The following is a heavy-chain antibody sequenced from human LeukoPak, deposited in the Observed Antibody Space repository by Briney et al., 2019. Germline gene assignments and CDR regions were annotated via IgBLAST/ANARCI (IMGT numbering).Heavy chain of an antibody. D-gene: IGHD6-13*01. CDR1: GFTFSSYA. CDR3: AEDPGIAAAGPNWFDP. CDR2: ISGSGGST. V-gene: IGHV3-23*01. Sequence: GGSLRLSCAASGFTFSSYAMSWVRQAPGKGLEWVSAISGSGGSTYYADSVKGRFTISRDNSKNTLYLQMNSLRAEDTAVYYCAEDPGIAAAGPNWFDPWGQGTLVTVSS. J-gene: IGHJ5*02.